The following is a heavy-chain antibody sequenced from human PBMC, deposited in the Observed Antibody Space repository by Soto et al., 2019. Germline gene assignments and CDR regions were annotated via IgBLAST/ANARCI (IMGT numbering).Heavy chain of an antibody. V-gene: IGHV2-5*02. CDR1: GFSLSTSGVG. CDR2: IYWDDDK. D-gene: IGHD5-12*01. Sequence: QITLKESGPPLVKPTQTLTLTCTLSGFSLSTSGVGVGWIRQPPGKALEWLALIYWDDDKRYSPFLKSRLTITKDTSKNQVVLTLTNMDSVDTATYYCALKGDGYRGFKYWGQGTLVTVSS. J-gene: IGHJ4*02. CDR3: ALKGDGYRGFKY.